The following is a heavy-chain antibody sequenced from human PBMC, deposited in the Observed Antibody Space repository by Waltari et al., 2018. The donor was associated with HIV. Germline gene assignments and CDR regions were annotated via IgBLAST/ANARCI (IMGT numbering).Heavy chain of an antibody. J-gene: IGHJ6*02. CDR3: ATDFSGMVRAYSYYSLDV. Sequence: QVKLVQSGAEVKKPGASVKVSCKVYGYTLAELSMHWVRQAPGKGLEWMGNFDPEDDETIYAQKFQGRITMTEDTSSDTAYMELSSLTSGDTAVYYCATDFSGMVRAYSYYSLDVWGQGTTVTVSS. D-gene: IGHD3-10*01. CDR1: GYTLAELS. CDR2: FDPEDDET. V-gene: IGHV1-24*01.